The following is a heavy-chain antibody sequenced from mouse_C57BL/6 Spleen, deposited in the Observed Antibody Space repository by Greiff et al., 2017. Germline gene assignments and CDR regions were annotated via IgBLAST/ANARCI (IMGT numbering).Heavy chain of an antibody. CDR3: ARWRDYDGAWFAY. CDR2: IYPGSGST. Sequence: QVQLQQPGAELVKPGASVKMSCKASGYTFTSYWITWVKQRPGQGLEWIGDIYPGSGSTNYNEKFTSKATLTVDTSSSTAYMQLSSLTSEDSAVYYCARWRDYDGAWFAYRGQGTLVTVSA. V-gene: IGHV1-55*01. J-gene: IGHJ3*01. D-gene: IGHD2-4*01. CDR1: GYTFTSYW.